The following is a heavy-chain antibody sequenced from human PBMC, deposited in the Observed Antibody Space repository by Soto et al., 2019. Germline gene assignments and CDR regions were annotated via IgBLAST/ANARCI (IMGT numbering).Heavy chain of an antibody. D-gene: IGHD6-19*01. J-gene: IGHJ6*02. V-gene: IGHV5-51*01. CDR3: ARHIGSGWIAGYYGMDV. Sequence: PGESLKISCKGSGYSFTSYWIGWVRQMPGKGLEWMGIIYPCDSDTRYSPSFQGQVTISADKSISTAYLQWSSLKASDTAMYYCARHIGSGWIAGYYGMDVWGQGTTVTVSS. CDR2: IYPCDSDT. CDR1: GYSFTSYW.